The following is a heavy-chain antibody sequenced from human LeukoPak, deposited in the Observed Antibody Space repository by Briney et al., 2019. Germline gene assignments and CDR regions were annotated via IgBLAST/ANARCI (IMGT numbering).Heavy chain of an antibody. CDR2: ISAYNGNT. J-gene: IGHJ6*02. CDR3: ARGEGLSSGWPNYYYYYGMDV. Sequence: ASVKVSCKASGYTFTSYGISWVRQAPGQGLEGVGWISAYNGNTNYAQKLQGRVTMTTDTSTSTAYMELRSLRSDDTAVYYCARGEGLSSGWPNYYYYYGMDVWGQGTTVTVSS. V-gene: IGHV1-18*01. CDR1: GYTFTSYG. D-gene: IGHD6-19*01.